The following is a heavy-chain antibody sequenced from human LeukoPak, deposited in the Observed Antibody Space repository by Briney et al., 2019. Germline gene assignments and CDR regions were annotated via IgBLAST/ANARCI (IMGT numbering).Heavy chain of an antibody. CDR3: AKGDLVTASGAGDY. CDR2: ISYVGSNK. D-gene: IGHD1-14*01. Sequence: PGGTLRLPCAASGLTFSSYGIPWVRQAPGKGLDRVPAISYVGSNKHYADSVKDRFTISRDNSKNTLYLQMNSLRVEDTAVYYCAKGDLVTASGAGDYWGQGTLVTVSS. V-gene: IGHV3-30*18. CDR1: GLTFSSYG. J-gene: IGHJ4*02.